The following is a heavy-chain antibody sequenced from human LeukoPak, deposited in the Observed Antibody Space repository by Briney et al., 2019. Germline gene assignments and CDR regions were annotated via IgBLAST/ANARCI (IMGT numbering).Heavy chain of an antibody. D-gene: IGHD1-26*01. CDR3: ARVGATTYDF. Sequence: GASVKVSCKASGYTFTNYVMHWVRQAPGQRLEWMGWINAGNGNTKYSQKFRDRVTITRDTSASTAYMELSSLRSEDTAVYYCARVGATTYDFWGQGTLVTVSS. CDR2: INAGNGNT. V-gene: IGHV1-3*01. J-gene: IGHJ4*02. CDR1: GYTFTNYV.